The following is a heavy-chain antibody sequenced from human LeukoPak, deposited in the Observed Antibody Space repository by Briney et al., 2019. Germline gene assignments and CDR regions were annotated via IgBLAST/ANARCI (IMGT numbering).Heavy chain of an antibody. D-gene: IGHD3-10*01. CDR1: GGSFSGYY. J-gene: IGHJ4*02. CDR2: INHGGST. CDR3: ARGRVLLWFGNKAYYFDY. Sequence: PSETLSLTCAVYGGSFSGYYWSWIRQPPGKGLEWIGEINHGGSTNYNPSLTSRVTISVETSKNQFSLKLSSVTAADTAVYYCARGRVLLWFGNKAYYFDYWGQGTLVTVSS. V-gene: IGHV4-34*01.